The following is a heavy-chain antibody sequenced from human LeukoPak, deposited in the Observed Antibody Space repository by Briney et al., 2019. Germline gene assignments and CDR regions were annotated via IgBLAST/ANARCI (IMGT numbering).Heavy chain of an antibody. CDR1: GGSISSYY. J-gene: IGHJ4*02. V-gene: IGHV4-59*08. CDR3: ASGTDFLNNWGFDY. Sequence: PSETLSLTCTVSGGSISSYYWSWIRQPPGKGLEWIGYIYYSGSTNYNPSLKSRVTISVDTSKNQLSLKLSSVTAADTAVYYCASGTDFLNNWGFDYWGQGTLVTVSS. D-gene: IGHD7-27*01. CDR2: IYYSGST.